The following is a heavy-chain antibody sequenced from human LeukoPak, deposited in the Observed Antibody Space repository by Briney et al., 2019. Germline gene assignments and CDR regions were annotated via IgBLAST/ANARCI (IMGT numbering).Heavy chain of an antibody. D-gene: IGHD6-13*01. CDR1: GGSISSGSYY. V-gene: IGHV4-61*02. CDR2: IYTSGST. CDR3: ARDSSSYSSSWYEGWFDP. J-gene: IGHJ5*02. Sequence: SETLSLTCTVSGGSISSGSYYWSWIRQPAGKGLEWIGRIYTSGSTNYNPSLKSRVTISVDTSKNQFSLKLNSVTAADTAVYYCARDSSSYSSSWYEGWFDPWGQGTLVTVSS.